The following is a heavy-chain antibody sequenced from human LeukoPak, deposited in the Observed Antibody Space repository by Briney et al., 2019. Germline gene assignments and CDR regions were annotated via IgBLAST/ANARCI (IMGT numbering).Heavy chain of an antibody. CDR1: GFTFSSYE. CDR3: ARGPNTAMVIGIFDY. V-gene: IGHV3-48*03. CDR2: ISSSGSTI. J-gene: IGHJ4*02. Sequence: QAGGSLRLSCAASGFTFSSYEMNWVRQAPGKGLEWASYISSSGSTIYYADSVKGRFTISRDNAKNSLYLQMNSLRAEDTAVYYCARGPNTAMVIGIFDYWGQGTLVTVSS. D-gene: IGHD5-18*01.